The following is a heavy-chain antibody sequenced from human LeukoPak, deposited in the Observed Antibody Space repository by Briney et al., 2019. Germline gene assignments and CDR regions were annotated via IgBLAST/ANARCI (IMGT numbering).Heavy chain of an antibody. CDR2: IYYSGST. J-gene: IGHJ3*02. CDR1: GGSISSSSYY. D-gene: IGHD1-26*01. CDR3: ARRPTILIVGATLKSAAFDI. Sequence: PSETLSLTCTVSGGSISSSSYYWGWIRQPPGKGLEWIGSIYYSGSTYYNPSLKSRVTISVDTSKNQFSLKLSSVTAADTAVYYCARRPTILIVGATLKSAAFDIWGQGTMATVSS. V-gene: IGHV4-39*01.